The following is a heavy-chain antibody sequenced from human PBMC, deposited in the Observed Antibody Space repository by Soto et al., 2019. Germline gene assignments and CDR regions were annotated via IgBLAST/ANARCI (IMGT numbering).Heavy chain of an antibody. J-gene: IGHJ4*02. Sequence: SETLSLTCTVSGCSISSYYWSWIRQPAGKGLEWIGRIYTSGSTNYNPSLKSRVTMSVDTSKNQFSLKLSSVTAADTAVYYCARLVVGATWYYFDYWGQGTLVTVSS. V-gene: IGHV4-4*07. CDR3: ARLVVGATWYYFDY. CDR1: GCSISSYY. D-gene: IGHD1-26*01. CDR2: IYTSGST.